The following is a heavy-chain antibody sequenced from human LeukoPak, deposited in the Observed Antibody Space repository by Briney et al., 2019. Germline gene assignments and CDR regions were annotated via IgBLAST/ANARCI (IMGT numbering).Heavy chain of an antibody. CDR2: ISGSGGST. J-gene: IGHJ6*02. CDR3: AVASTAMVTYYFYGMDV. D-gene: IGHD5-18*01. Sequence: GGSLRLSCAASGFTFSSYAMSWVRHAPRPGLEWVSAISGSGGSTYYADSVKGRFTISRDNSKNTLYLQMNSLRAEDTAVYYCAVASTAMVTYYFYGMDVWGQGTTVTVSS. CDR1: GFTFSSYA. V-gene: IGHV3-23*01.